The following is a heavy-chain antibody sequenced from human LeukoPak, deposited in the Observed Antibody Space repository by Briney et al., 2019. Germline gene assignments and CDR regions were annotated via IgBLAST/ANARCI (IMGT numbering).Heavy chain of an antibody. CDR2: FNAGNGNT. J-gene: IGHJ3*02. Sequence: ASVKVSCKASGYTFTSYAMHWVRQAPGQRLEWMGWFNAGNGNTKYSQKFQGRVTITRDTSASTAYMELSSLRSEDTAVYYCARANGYYYDSSGYYSHAFDIWGQGTMVTVSS. V-gene: IGHV1-3*01. D-gene: IGHD3-22*01. CDR1: GYTFTSYA. CDR3: ARANGYYYDSSGYYSHAFDI.